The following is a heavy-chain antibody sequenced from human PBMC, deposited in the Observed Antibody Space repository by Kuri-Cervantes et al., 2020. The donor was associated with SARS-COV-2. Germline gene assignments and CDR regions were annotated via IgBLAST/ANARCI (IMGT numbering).Heavy chain of an antibody. CDR2: INAGNGNT. CDR1: GYTFTSYA. V-gene: IGHV1-3*01. D-gene: IGHD3-22*01. J-gene: IGHJ6*02. CDR3: AREDYYDSSGYYQGYYYGMDV. Sequence: ASVKVSCKASGYTFTSYAMHWVRQAPGQRLEWMGWINAGNGNTKYSQKFQGRVTITRDTSASTAYMELSSLRSEDTAVYYCAREDYYDSSGYYQGYYYGMDVWGQGTRSPSP.